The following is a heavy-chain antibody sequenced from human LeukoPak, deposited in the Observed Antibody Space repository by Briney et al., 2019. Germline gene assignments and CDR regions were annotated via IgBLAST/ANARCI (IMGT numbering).Heavy chain of an antibody. J-gene: IGHJ6*03. CDR3: ARASYDSNYYYYYMDV. D-gene: IGHD3-10*01. Sequence: RASVKVSCKASGYTFTSYGVSWVRQAPGQGLEWMGWISAYNGNTNYAQKLQGRVTMTTDTSTSTAYMELRSLRSDDTAVYYCARASYDSNYYYYYMDVWGKGTTVTVSS. V-gene: IGHV1-18*04. CDR1: GYTFTSYG. CDR2: ISAYNGNT.